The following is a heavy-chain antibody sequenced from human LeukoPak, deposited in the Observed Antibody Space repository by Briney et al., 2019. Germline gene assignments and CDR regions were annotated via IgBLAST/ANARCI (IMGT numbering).Heavy chain of an antibody. CDR1: GYTFTSYH. CDR3: ARVDLLTGYYFFDY. Sequence: GASVKVSCKASGYTFTSYHMHWVRQAPGQGLEWMGVINPTAGSTSYAQTFQNLQGRVTMTTDTSTSTAYMELRSLGSDETAVYYCARVDLLTGYYFFDYWGQGTLVTVSS. V-gene: IGHV1-46*01. CDR2: INPTAGST. D-gene: IGHD3-9*01. J-gene: IGHJ4*02.